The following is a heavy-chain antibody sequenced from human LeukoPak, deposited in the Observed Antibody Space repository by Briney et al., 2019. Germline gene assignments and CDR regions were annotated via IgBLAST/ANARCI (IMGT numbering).Heavy chain of an antibody. D-gene: IGHD6-19*01. CDR1: GFTFSSYS. Sequence: PGGSLRLSCAASGFTFSSYSMNWVRQAPGKGLGWVSSISSSSSYIYYADSVKGRFTISRDNAKNSLYLQMNSLRAEDTAVYYCASFGYSSGWYSDYWGQGTLVTVSS. CDR3: ASFGYSSGWYSDY. CDR2: ISSSSSYI. V-gene: IGHV3-21*01. J-gene: IGHJ4*02.